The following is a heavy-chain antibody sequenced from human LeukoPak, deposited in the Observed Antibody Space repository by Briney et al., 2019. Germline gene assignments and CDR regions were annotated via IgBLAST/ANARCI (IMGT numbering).Heavy chain of an antibody. D-gene: IGHD3-10*01. V-gene: IGHV4-59*01. CDR3: ARMPMVRGVPFDY. CDR2: IYYSGST. Sequence: SETLSLTCTVSGGSISSYYWSWIRQPPGKGLEWIGYIYYSGSTNYNPSLKSRVTISVDTSKNQFSLKLSSVTAADTAVYYCARMPMVRGVPFDYWGQGALVTVSS. CDR1: GGSISSYY. J-gene: IGHJ4*02.